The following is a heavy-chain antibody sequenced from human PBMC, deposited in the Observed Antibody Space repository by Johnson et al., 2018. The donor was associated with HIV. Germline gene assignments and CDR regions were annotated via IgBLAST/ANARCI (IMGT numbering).Heavy chain of an antibody. CDR3: TTDLGLEWSEGNDAFET. Sequence: EQLVESGGDLVQPGGSLRLSCAASGFAFSNHWMSWVRQAPGKGLEWVANIKQDVSEKYYVDSVKGRFTISRDNAKNSLYLQMNSLKTEDTAVYYCTTDLGLEWSEGNDAFETWGQGKMVTVAS. CDR2: IKQDVSEK. V-gene: IGHV3-7*05. CDR1: GFAFSNHW. J-gene: IGHJ3*02. D-gene: IGHD3-3*01.